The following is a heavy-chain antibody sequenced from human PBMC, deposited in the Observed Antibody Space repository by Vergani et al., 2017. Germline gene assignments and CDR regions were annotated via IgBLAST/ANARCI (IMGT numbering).Heavy chain of an antibody. V-gene: IGHV6-1*01. CDR2: TYYRSKWYN. CDR1: GDSVSSNSAA. Sequence: QVQLQQSGPGLVKPSQTLSLTCAISGDSVSSNSAAWNWIRQSPSRGLEWLGRTYYRSKWYNDYAVSVKSRITINPDTSKNQSSLQLNSVTPEDTAVYYCARDGSPSIAARPFYFDYWGQGTLVTVSS. CDR3: ARDGSPSIAARPFYFDY. D-gene: IGHD6-6*01. J-gene: IGHJ4*02.